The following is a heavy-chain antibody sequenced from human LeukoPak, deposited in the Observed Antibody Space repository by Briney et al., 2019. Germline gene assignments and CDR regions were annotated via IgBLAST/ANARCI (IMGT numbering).Heavy chain of an antibody. CDR2: ISHDRSNN. D-gene: IGHD3-10*01. J-gene: IGHJ4*02. V-gene: IGHV3-30-3*01. CDR1: GFTFSNYA. CDR3: ARDLSGSYMSGY. Sequence: QPGRSLRLSCAASGFTFSNYAMHWARQAPGKGLEWVAFISHDRSNNCHADSVKGRFTISRDNSKNTLYLQMNSLTDEDTAVYYCARDLSGSYMSGYWGQGTLVTVSS.